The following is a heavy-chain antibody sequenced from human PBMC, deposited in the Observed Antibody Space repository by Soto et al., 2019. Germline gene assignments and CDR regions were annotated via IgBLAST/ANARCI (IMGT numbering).Heavy chain of an antibody. CDR3: ARPFAAQTVVGFDF. CDR1: GGSISSYY. J-gene: IGHJ4*02. D-gene: IGHD6-19*01. CDR2: VYYSGNT. V-gene: IGHV4-59*08. Sequence: PSETLSLTCTVSGGSISSYYLSWIRQPPGKGLEWIGRVYYSGNTNYNPSLKSRVILSIDTSKNQFSLSLSSVTAADTAVYYCARPFAAQTVVGFDFWGQGLLVTVS.